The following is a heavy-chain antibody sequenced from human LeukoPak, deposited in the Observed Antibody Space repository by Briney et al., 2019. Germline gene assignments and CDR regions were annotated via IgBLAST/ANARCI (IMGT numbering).Heavy chain of an antibody. D-gene: IGHD1-26*01. Sequence: SVTLSFTASGATFSIYAISWVRQAPGQGLEWMGRIIPILGIANYAQKFQGRVTITADKSTSTAYMELSSLRSEDTAVYYCARPMRDSGSYLQKPAGGAFDIWGQGTMVTVSS. V-gene: IGHV1-69*04. CDR2: IIPILGIA. CDR3: ARPMRDSGSYLQKPAGGAFDI. J-gene: IGHJ3*02. CDR1: GATFSIYA.